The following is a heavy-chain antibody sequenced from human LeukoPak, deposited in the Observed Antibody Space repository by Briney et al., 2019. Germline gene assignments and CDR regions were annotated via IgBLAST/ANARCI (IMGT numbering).Heavy chain of an antibody. CDR3: SRESGAFSPFGY. CDR2: ISLSGRT. J-gene: IGHJ4*02. D-gene: IGHD1-26*01. V-gene: IGHV4-4*02. CDR1: GGSISRTNW. Sequence: SETLSLTCDVSGGSISRTNWWSWVRQSPGQGLGWIGEISLSGRTNYNPSLQSRVTMSLDESKNQLSLDLASVTAADTAVYYCSRESGAFSPFGYWGQGTLVTVHS.